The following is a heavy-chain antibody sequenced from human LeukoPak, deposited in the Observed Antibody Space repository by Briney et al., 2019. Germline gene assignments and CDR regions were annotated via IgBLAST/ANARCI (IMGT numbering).Heavy chain of an antibody. Sequence: ASVKVSCTASGYTFTGYYMHWVRQVPGQGLEWMGWINPNSGGTNYAQKFQGRVTMTRDTSISTAYMELRRLRSDDTAVYYCARGYLYYYDVSGYPFDFWGQGTLVTVSS. CDR2: INPNSGGT. CDR1: GYTFTGYY. D-gene: IGHD3-22*01. J-gene: IGHJ4*02. CDR3: ARGYLYYYDVSGYPFDF. V-gene: IGHV1-2*02.